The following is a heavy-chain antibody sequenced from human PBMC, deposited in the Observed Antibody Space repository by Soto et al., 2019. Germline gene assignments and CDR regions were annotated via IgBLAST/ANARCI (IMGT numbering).Heavy chain of an antibody. CDR1: GGSISSSSYY. V-gene: IGHV4-39*01. J-gene: IGHJ6*02. CDR3: ATLGRVLPYYYYDMDV. Sequence: PSETLSLTCTVSGGSISSSSYYWGWIRQPPGKGLEWIGSIYYSGSTYYNPSLKSRVTISVDTSKNQFSLKLSSVTAADTAVYYCATLGRVLPYYYYDMDVWGQGTTVTVSS. D-gene: IGHD3-10*01. CDR2: IYYSGST.